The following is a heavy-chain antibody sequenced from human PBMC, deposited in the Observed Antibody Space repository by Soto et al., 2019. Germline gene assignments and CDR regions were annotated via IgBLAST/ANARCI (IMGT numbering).Heavy chain of an antibody. V-gene: IGHV1-69*01. J-gene: IGHJ4*02. CDR2: IIPIFGTA. CDR1: GGTFSSYA. D-gene: IGHD3-22*01. Sequence: QVQLVQAGAEVKKPGSSVKVSCKASGGTFSSYAISWVRQAPGQGREWMGGIIPIFGTANYAQNFQGRVTITADASASTACMERSSLRSEDTAVYYCAGGYYYDSSGYSGYWGQGTLVTVSS. CDR3: AGGYYYDSSGYSGY.